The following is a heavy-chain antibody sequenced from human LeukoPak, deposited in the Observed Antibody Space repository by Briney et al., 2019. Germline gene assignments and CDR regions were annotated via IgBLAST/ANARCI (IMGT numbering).Heavy chain of an antibody. J-gene: IGHJ6*02. V-gene: IGHV1-3*03. Sequence: ASVKVSCKASGYTFTSYVMHWVRQAPGQRLEWMGWINAGNGNTKYSREFQGRVTIARDTSASTAYMELSSLRSEDTAVYYCARDRIEYGDEYYGMDVWGQGTTVTVSS. CDR2: INAGNGNT. D-gene: IGHD4-17*01. CDR3: ARDRIEYGDEYYGMDV. CDR1: GYTFTSYV.